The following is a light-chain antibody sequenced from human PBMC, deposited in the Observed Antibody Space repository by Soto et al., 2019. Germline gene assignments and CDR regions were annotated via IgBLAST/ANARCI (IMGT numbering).Light chain of an antibody. CDR3: AAWDDSLNGSGV. Sequence: QSVLTQPPSASGTPGQRFTISGSGSSSNIGSNTVNWYQQLPGTSPKLLIYSNNQRPSGVPDRFSGSKSGTSASLAISGLQSEDESDYYCAAWDDSLNGSGVFGGGTKLTVL. CDR1: SSNIGSNT. J-gene: IGLJ2*01. CDR2: SNN. V-gene: IGLV1-44*01.